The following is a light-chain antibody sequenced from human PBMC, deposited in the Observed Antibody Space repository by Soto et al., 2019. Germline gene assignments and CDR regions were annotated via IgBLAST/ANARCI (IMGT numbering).Light chain of an antibody. Sequence: EIVLTQSPGTLSLSPGERATLSSSASQSVRNSLLAWYQQKPGQPPRLLIYDASTRATATPERFSGSGSGTDFTLTISRLEPEDFAVYHCQQYGGSPWTFGQGTKVDIK. V-gene: IGKV3-20*01. J-gene: IGKJ1*01. CDR3: QQYGGSPWT. CDR1: QSVRNSL. CDR2: DAS.